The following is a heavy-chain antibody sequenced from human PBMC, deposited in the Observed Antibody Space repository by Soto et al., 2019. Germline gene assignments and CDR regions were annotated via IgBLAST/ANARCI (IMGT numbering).Heavy chain of an antibody. D-gene: IGHD5-12*01. V-gene: IGHV4-59*08. Sequence: QVQLQESGPGLVKPSETLSLTCTVSGGSISSYYWSWIRQPPGKGLEWIGYIYYSGSTNYNPSLKSRVTISVDTSKNQFSLKLSSVTAADTAVYYCARLGDGYNFDYFDYWGQGTLVTVSS. CDR2: IYYSGST. CDR1: GGSISSYY. J-gene: IGHJ4*02. CDR3: ARLGDGYNFDYFDY.